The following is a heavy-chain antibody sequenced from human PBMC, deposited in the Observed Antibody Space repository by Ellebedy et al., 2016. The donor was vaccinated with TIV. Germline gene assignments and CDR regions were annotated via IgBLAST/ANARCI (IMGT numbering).Heavy chain of an antibody. CDR2: IRSKDYGGTT. CDR1: GFTFGDYA. CDR3: TNDFWTG. Sequence: GESLKISXTASGFTFGDYAMSWFRHAPGKGLEWVGLIRSKDYGGTTDYAASVKGRFIISRDDSKSIAYLQMNSLKTEDTAVYYRTNDFWTGWGQGTLVTVSS. V-gene: IGHV3-49*03. D-gene: IGHD3/OR15-3a*01. J-gene: IGHJ4*02.